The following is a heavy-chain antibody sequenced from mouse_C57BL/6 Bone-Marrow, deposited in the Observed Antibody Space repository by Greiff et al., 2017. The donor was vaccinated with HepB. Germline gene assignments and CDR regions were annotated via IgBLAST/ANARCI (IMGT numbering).Heavy chain of an antibody. CDR1: GYTFTSYW. J-gene: IGHJ1*03. V-gene: IGHV1-64*01. CDR3: ARRGLLYWYFDV. CDR2: IHPNSGST. Sequence: QVQLQQPGAELVKPGASVKLSCKASGYTFTSYWMHWVKPRPGQGLEWIGMIHPNSGSTNYNEKFKSKATLTVDKSSSTAYMQLSSLTSEDSAVYYCARRGLLYWYFDVWGTGTTVTVSS. D-gene: IGHD2-1*01.